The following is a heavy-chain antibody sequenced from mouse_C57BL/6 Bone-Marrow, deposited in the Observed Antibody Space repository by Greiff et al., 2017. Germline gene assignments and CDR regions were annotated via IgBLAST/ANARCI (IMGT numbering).Heavy chain of an antibody. D-gene: IGHD1-1*01. CDR2: IHPNSGST. J-gene: IGHJ2*01. V-gene: IGHV1-64*01. Sequence: QVQLQQPGAELVKPGASVKLSCKASGYTFTSYWMHWVKQRPGQGLAWIGMIHPNSGSTNYNEKFKSKATLTVDKSSSTAYMQLSSLTSEDSAVYYCASLYYGSSLDYWGQGTTLTVSS. CDR1: GYTFTSYW. CDR3: ASLYYGSSLDY.